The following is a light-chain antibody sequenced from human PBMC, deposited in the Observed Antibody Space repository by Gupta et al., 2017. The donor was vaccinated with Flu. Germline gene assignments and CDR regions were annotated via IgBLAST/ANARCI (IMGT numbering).Light chain of an antibody. CDR3: QAWDSSTEV. CDR2: QDS. Sequence: SYELTQPPSVSGSPGQTASITCSGDKLGDKYACWHQQKPGQSPVLVIYQDSKRPSGIPERFSGSNSGNTATLTISGTQAMDEDDYYCQAWDSSTEVFGGGTKLTVL. J-gene: IGLJ2*01. V-gene: IGLV3-1*01. CDR1: KLGDKY.